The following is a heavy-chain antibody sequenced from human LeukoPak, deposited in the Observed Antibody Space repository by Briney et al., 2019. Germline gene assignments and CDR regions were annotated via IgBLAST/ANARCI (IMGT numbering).Heavy chain of an antibody. CDR2: IYYSGST. CDR3: ASGVLGDYVWGSYRYAFDY. Sequence: PLETLSLTCTVSGGSISSGGYYWSWIRQHPGKGLEWIGYIYYSGSTYYNPSLKSRVTISVDMSKNQFSLKLSSVTAADTAVYYCASGVLGDYVWGSYRYAFDYWGQGTLVTVSS. CDR1: GGSISSGGYY. D-gene: IGHD3-16*02. V-gene: IGHV4-31*03. J-gene: IGHJ4*02.